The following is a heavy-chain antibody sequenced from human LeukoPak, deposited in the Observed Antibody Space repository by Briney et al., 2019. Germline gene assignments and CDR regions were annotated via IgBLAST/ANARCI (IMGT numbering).Heavy chain of an antibody. CDR1: GFTFSSYS. CDR3: AKNWGSFSWYFGL. V-gene: IGHV3-21*04. J-gene: IGHJ2*01. Sequence: PGGSLRLSCAASGFTFSSYSMNWVRQAPGKGLEWVSSISSSSSYIYCADSVKGRFTISRDNAKNSLYLQMNSLRAEDTALYYCAKNWGSFSWYFGLWGRGTLVTVSS. CDR2: ISSSSSYI. D-gene: IGHD2/OR15-2a*01.